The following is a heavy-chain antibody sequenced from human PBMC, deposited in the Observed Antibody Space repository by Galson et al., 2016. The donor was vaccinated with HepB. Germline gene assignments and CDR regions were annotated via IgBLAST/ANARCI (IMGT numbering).Heavy chain of an antibody. Sequence: ETLSLTCTVSGGSISHYYWSWIRQPPGRGLEWVGYIYYSGSTNYNPSPKSRVTISLDTSKNQFSLRLSSVTAVDTAVYYCARGSTTLLYYWGQGTLVTVSS. J-gene: IGHJ4*02. V-gene: IGHV4-59*01. D-gene: IGHD1-26*01. CDR2: IYYSGST. CDR1: GGSISHYY. CDR3: ARGSTTLLYY.